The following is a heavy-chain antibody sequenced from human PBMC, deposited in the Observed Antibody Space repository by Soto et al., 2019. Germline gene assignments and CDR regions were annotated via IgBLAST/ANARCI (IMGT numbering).Heavy chain of an antibody. Sequence: ASVKVSCKASGYTFTGYYMHWVRQAPGQGLEWMGWINPNSGGTNYAQKFQGRVTMTRDTSISTAYMELSRLRSDDTAVYYCARGDIVVVPAARYYYYYYGMDVWGQGXTVTVYS. D-gene: IGHD2-2*01. J-gene: IGHJ6*02. CDR3: ARGDIVVVPAARYYYYYYGMDV. V-gene: IGHV1-2*02. CDR1: GYTFTGYY. CDR2: INPNSGGT.